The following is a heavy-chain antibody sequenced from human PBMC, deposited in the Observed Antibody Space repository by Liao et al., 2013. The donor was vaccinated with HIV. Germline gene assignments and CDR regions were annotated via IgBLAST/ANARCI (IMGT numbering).Heavy chain of an antibody. V-gene: IGHV4-4*07. CDR1: GGSISSYY. J-gene: IGHJ4*02. CDR2: MYTSGST. Sequence: QLQLQESGSGLVKPSETLSLNCTVSGGSISSYYWSWIRQPAGKGLEWIGRMYTSGSTNFNPSLKSRVTMSVDTSKRQFSLKLNSVTAADTAVYYCARGDFWSGYCLDYWGQGTLVTVSS. CDR3: ARGDFWSGYCLDY. D-gene: IGHD3-3*01.